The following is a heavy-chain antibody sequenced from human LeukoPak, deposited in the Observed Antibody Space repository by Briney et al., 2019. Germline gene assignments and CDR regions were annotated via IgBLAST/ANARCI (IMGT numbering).Heavy chain of an antibody. D-gene: IGHD6-13*01. J-gene: IGHJ4*02. Sequence: PGGSLRLSCAASGLTLSDYAMYWVRQAPGRGLEYVSAISSNGASTYYVNSVKGRFTISRDNSKNTLYLQMGSLRAEDMAVYYCVRGGGNSWFDYWGQGTLVTVSS. V-gene: IGHV3-64*01. CDR3: VRGGGNSWFDY. CDR1: GLTLSDYA. CDR2: ISSNGAST.